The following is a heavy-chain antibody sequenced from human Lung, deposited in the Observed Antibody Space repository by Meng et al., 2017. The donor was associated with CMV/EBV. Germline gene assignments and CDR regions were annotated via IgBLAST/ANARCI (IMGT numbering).Heavy chain of an antibody. CDR3: ARVLGQLVSPYGMDV. J-gene: IGHJ6*02. V-gene: IGHV1-46*01. D-gene: IGHD6-13*01. CDR2: INPSGGST. CDR1: GYTFTNYY. Sequence: ASVXVSXXASGYTFTNYYMHWVRQAPGQGLEWMGVINPSGGSTTYAQKFQGRLTMTRDTSTSTVYMELSSLKSEDTAMYYCARVLGQLVSPYGMDVWGQGTXVTVSS.